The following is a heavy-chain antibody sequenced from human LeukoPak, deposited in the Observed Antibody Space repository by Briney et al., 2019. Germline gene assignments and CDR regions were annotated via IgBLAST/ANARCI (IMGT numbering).Heavy chain of an antibody. CDR1: GGTFSSYA. V-gene: IGHV1-69*01. D-gene: IGHD6-19*01. CDR3: ARGRGVQQWLVTLDY. J-gene: IGHJ4*02. CDR2: IIPIFGTA. Sequence: GASVKVSCKASGGTFSSYAISWVRQAPGQGLEWMGGIIPIFGTANYAQKFQGRVTITADESTSTACMELSSLRSEDTAVYYCARGRGVQQWLVTLDYWGQGTLVTVSS.